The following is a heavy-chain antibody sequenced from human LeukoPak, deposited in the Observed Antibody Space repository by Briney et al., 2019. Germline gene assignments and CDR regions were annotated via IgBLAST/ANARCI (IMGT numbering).Heavy chain of an antibody. V-gene: IGHV1-2*02. Sequence: GASVKVSCKASGYTFTGYYMHWVRQAPGQGLEWMGWINPNSGGTNYAQKFQGRVTMTRDTSISTAYMELSRLRSDDTAVYYCARDLGVLRFLEWLGRGDDAFDIWGQGTMVTVPS. J-gene: IGHJ3*02. D-gene: IGHD3-3*01. CDR1: GYTFTGYY. CDR3: ARDLGVLRFLEWLGRGDDAFDI. CDR2: INPNSGGT.